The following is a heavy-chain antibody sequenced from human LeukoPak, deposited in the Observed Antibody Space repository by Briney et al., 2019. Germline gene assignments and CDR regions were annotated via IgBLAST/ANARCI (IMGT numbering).Heavy chain of an antibody. V-gene: IGHV3-7*01. Sequence: GGSLRLSCAASGFTFTNYWMSWVRQAPGKGLEWVANIKHDGSEKYYVDSVEGRSTISRDNAKNSLSLQMNSLRGEDTAVYYCVRALGSSSADFWGQGTLVTVSS. CDR1: GFTFTNYW. CDR3: VRALGSSSADF. CDR2: IKHDGSEK. D-gene: IGHD6-6*01. J-gene: IGHJ4*02.